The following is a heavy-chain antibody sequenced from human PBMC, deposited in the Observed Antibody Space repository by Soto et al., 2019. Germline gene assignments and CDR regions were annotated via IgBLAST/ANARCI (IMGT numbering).Heavy chain of an antibody. CDR1: GFIFSNFA. Sequence: GSLRLSCAASGFIFSNFAMSWVRQAPGKGLEWVSAIRGSGGSTYYADSVKGRFTISRDNSKNTLHLQMNSLRVEDTAVYYCAKEVSSFYYYGMDVWGQGTTVTVSS. CDR3: AKEVSSFYYYGMDV. D-gene: IGHD6-6*01. V-gene: IGHV3-23*01. CDR2: IRGSGGST. J-gene: IGHJ6*02.